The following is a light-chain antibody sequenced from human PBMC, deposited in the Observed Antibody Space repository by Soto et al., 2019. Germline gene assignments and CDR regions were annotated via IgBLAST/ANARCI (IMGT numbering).Light chain of an antibody. CDR1: LNVLYSSNNKNY. V-gene: IGKV4-1*01. CDR2: WAS. CDR3: QQYYTTPNT. J-gene: IGKJ2*01. Sequence: DIVLTQSPDSLTVSLGERATINCKSSLNVLYSSNNKNYLAWYQQKPGQPPKLLINWASTRESGVPDRFSGSGSGTDFTLTISSLQAEDVAVYYCQQYYTTPNTFGQGTKLEIK.